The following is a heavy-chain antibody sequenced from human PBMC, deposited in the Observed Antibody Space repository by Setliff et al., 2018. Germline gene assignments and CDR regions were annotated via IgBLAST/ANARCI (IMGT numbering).Heavy chain of an antibody. V-gene: IGHV7-4-1*02. J-gene: IGHJ3*02. Sequence: ASVKVSCKASEYNFRSYGLNWVRQAPGQGLEWMGWINADTGNPTHAQGFTGRFVFSLDTSVTTAYLQINSLKAEDTAVYYCTRDLSNWGYDVLDAFDIWGQGTMVTVS. CDR1: EYNFRSYG. D-gene: IGHD7-27*01. CDR3: TRDLSNWGYDVLDAFDI. CDR2: INADTGNP.